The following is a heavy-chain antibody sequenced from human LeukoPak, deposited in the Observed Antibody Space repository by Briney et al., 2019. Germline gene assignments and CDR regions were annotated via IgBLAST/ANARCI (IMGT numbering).Heavy chain of an antibody. Sequence: GASVTVSCTASGGTFSSYAISWVQQAPGQGLEWMGGIIPIFGTANYAQKFQGRVTITADESTSTAYMELSSLRSEDTAVYYCAAHSLRREVVVDYWGQGTLVTVSS. D-gene: IGHD4-17*01. CDR3: AAHSLRREVVVDY. CDR1: GGTFSSYA. CDR2: IIPIFGTA. V-gene: IGHV1-69*13. J-gene: IGHJ4*02.